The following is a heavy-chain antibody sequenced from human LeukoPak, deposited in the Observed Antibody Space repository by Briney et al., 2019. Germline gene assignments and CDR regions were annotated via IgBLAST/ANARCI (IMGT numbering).Heavy chain of an antibody. Sequence: ASVKVSCKASGYTFTGYYMHWVRQAPGQGLEWMGWINPNSGGTNYAQKFQGRVTMTRDTPISTAYMELSSLRSDDTAVYYCARVRYGSGVDYWGQGTLVTVSS. CDR1: GYTFTGYY. CDR3: ARVRYGSGVDY. V-gene: IGHV1-2*02. J-gene: IGHJ4*02. CDR2: INPNSGGT. D-gene: IGHD3-10*01.